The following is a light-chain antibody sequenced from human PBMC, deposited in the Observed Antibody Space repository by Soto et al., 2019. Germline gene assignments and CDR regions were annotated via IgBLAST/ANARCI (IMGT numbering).Light chain of an antibody. V-gene: IGKV3-15*01. CDR2: GAS. Sequence: ETVMTQSPATLSVSPGERATLSCRASQSVSSNLAWYQQKPGQAPRLLIYGASTRATGIPARFGGSGSGTEFTLTISGLQSEDFAIYYCQQYNNWPRTFGQGTKVEIK. J-gene: IGKJ1*01. CDR3: QQYNNWPRT. CDR1: QSVSSN.